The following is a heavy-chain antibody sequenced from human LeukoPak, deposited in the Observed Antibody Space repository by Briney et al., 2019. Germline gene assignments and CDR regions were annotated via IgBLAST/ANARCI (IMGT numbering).Heavy chain of an antibody. CDR2: INQSGST. J-gene: IGHJ4*02. Sequence: PSETLSLTCAVYGGSFSGYYWSWIRQPPGKGLEWIGEINQSGSTNYNPSLKSRVTVSVDTSKNQFSLKLTSVTAADTAVYYCAREGGPYRPLDYSGQGTLVTVAS. CDR1: GGSFSGYY. CDR3: AREGGPYRPLDY. V-gene: IGHV4-34*01.